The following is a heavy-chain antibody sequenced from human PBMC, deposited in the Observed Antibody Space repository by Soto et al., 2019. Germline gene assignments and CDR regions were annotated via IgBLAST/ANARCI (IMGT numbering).Heavy chain of an antibody. CDR2: ISYDGSNK. V-gene: IGHV3-30*18. CDR3: AKDLGAATLSYPYYYYGMDV. D-gene: IGHD2-15*01. J-gene: IGHJ6*02. Sequence: LRLSCAASGFTFSSYGMHWVRQAPGKGLEWVAVISYDGSNKYYADSVKGRFTISRDNSKNTLYLQMNSLRAEDTAVYYCAKDLGAATLSYPYYYYGMDVWGQGTTVTVSS. CDR1: GFTFSSYG.